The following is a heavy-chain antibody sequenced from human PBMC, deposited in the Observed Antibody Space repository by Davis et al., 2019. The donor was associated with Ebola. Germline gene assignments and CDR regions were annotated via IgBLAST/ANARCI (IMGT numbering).Heavy chain of an antibody. J-gene: IGHJ6*02. Sequence: AASVKVSCKASGYTFTGYYMHWVRQAPGQGLEWMGWINPNSGGTNYAQKFQGWVTMTRDTSISTAYMELSRLRSEDTAVYYCAREVYYYYYGMDVWGQGTTVTVSS. CDR3: AREVYYYYYGMDV. V-gene: IGHV1-2*04. CDR1: GYTFTGYY. CDR2: INPNSGGT.